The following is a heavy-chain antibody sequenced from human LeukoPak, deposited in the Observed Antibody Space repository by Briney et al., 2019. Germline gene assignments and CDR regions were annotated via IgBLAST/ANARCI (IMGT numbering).Heavy chain of an antibody. Sequence: KPSETLSLTCTVSGGSISSYYWSWIRQPPGKGLEWIGYIYYSGSTNYNPSLKSRVTISVDTSKNQFSLKLSSVTAADTAVYYCAKEGAAPGPDFDYCGQGILVTVSS. D-gene: IGHD6-13*01. CDR2: IYYSGST. V-gene: IGHV4-59*01. J-gene: IGHJ4*02. CDR1: GGSISSYY. CDR3: AKEGAAPGPDFDY.